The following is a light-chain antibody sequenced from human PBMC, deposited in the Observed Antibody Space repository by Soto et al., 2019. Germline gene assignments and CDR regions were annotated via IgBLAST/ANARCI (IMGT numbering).Light chain of an antibody. J-gene: IGLJ3*02. CDR2: DDI. CDR1: IIGRNS. Sequence: SYELTQSPSMSVAPGQTASVTCGGDIIGRNSVHWYQQKPGQAPVLVVYDDIERPSGIPERFSGSNSGNTATLSITRVEAGDEADYYCLVWHSSSDHPRVFGGGTKVTVL. CDR3: LVWHSSSDHPRV. V-gene: IGLV3-21*02.